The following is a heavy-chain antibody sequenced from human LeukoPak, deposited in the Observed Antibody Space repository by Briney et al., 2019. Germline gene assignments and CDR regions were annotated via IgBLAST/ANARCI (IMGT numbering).Heavy chain of an antibody. D-gene: IGHD6-19*01. CDR2: IYYSGST. J-gene: IGHJ3*02. CDR3: ARHKYSSGWPPEGAFDI. Sequence: SETLSLTCTVSGASISSTTYYWGWIRQPPRKGLEWIASIYYSGSTYYNPSLKSRVTISVYTSKNQFSLKLSSVTAAATAVYYCARHKYSSGWPPEGAFDIWGQGTTVTVSS. CDR1: GASISSTTYY. V-gene: IGHV4-39*01.